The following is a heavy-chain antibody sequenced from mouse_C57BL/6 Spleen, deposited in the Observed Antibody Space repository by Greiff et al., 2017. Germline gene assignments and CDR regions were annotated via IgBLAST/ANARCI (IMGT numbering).Heavy chain of an antibody. D-gene: IGHD1-1*01. J-gene: IGHJ4*01. V-gene: IGHV1-80*01. Sequence: QVQLKQSGAELVKPGASVKISCKASGYAFSSYWMNWVKQRPGKGLEWIGQIYPGDGDTNYNGKFKGKATLTADKSSSKAYMQLSSLTSEDSAVYFGASPYYYGSSHNAMDDGGQGTSGTVAS. CDR2: IYPGDGDT. CDR3: ASPYYYGSSHNAMDD. CDR1: GYAFSSYW.